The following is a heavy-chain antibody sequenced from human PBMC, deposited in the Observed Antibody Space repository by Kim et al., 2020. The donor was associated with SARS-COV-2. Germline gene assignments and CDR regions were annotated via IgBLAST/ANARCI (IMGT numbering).Heavy chain of an antibody. V-gene: IGHV3-33*01. CDR2: IWYDGSNK. CDR1: GFTFSSYG. J-gene: IGHJ4*02. CDR3: ARDGGYYDILTGYKEGIDFDY. D-gene: IGHD3-9*01. Sequence: GGSLRLSCAASGFTFSSYGMHWVRQAPGKGLEWVAVIWYDGSNKYYADSVKGRFTISRDNSKNTLYLQMNSLRAEDTAVYYCARDGGYYDILTGYKEGIDFDYWGQGTLVTVSS.